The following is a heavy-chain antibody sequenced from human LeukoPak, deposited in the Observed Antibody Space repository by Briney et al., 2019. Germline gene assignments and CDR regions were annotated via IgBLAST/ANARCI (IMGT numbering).Heavy chain of an antibody. V-gene: IGHV4-59*01. D-gene: IGHD4-17*01. Sequence: PSETLSLTCTVSGGSISSYYWSWIRQPPGKGLEWIGYIYYSGSTNYNPSLKSRVTISVDTSKNQFSLKLSSVTAADTAVYYCARGSGDYGDFSPGVYFDYWGQGTLVTVSS. CDR2: IYYSGST. CDR1: GGSISSYY. CDR3: ARGSGDYGDFSPGVYFDY. J-gene: IGHJ4*02.